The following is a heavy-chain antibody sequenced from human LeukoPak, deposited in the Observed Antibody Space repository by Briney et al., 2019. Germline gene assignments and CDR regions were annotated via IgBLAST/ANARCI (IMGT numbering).Heavy chain of an antibody. CDR2: ITTRNNI. CDR3: ATDPGSGDY. J-gene: IGHJ4*02. D-gene: IGHD6-19*01. V-gene: IGHV3-21*01. Sequence: GGSLRLSCAAPGFTFSSYSMNWVRQAPGKGLEWVSSITTRNNIFYADSVKGRFTISRDNALNSLYLQMNSLRADDTAVYYCATDPGSGDYWGQGTLVTVSS. CDR1: GFTFSSYS.